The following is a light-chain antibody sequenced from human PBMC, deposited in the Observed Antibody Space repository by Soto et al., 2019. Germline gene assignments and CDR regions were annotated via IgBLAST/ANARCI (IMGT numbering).Light chain of an antibody. J-gene: IGKJ2*01. CDR2: GAS. CDR3: QEYNYWPSYT. V-gene: IGKV3-15*01. Sequence: EIVMTQSPATLSVSPGERATLSCRASQSVSSNLAWYQQKPGQAPRLLIYGASTRATGIPARFSGSGSGSDCTITISRPQSEDFAVYDCQEYNYWPSYTFGQGTKLEIK. CDR1: QSVSSN.